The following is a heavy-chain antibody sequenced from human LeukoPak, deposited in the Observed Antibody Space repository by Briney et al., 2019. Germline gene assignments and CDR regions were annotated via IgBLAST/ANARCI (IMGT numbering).Heavy chain of an antibody. V-gene: IGHV1-2*02. J-gene: IGHJ5*02. CDR1: GYTFTDYY. Sequence: ASVKVSCKTSGYTFTDYYMHWVRQAPGQGLEWMGWINPSSGGTNYAQKFQGRVTMTRDTSISAAYMELSSVTAADTAVYYCAKLYSSSWFWFDPWGQGTLVTVSS. D-gene: IGHD6-13*01. CDR3: AKLYSSSWFWFDP. CDR2: INPSSGGT.